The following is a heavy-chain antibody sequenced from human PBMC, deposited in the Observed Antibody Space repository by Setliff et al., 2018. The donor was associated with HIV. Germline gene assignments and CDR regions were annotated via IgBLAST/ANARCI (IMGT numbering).Heavy chain of an antibody. CDR2: ISPSDGST. V-gene: IGHV1-46*01. CDR1: GGTFSSYA. D-gene: IGHD3-3*01. Sequence: GASVKVSCKASGGTFSSYAISWVRQAPGQGLDWMGIISPSDGSTVYTQKFQGRVTMTRDTSTSTMYMELSSLRSEDTAVYYCARAQAYYGGYDAFDIWGQGTMVTVSS. J-gene: IGHJ3*02. CDR3: ARAQAYYGGYDAFDI.